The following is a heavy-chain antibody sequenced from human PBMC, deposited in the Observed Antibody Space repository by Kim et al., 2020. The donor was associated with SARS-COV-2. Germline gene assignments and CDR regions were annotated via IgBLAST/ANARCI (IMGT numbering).Heavy chain of an antibody. D-gene: IGHD3-22*01. V-gene: IGHV4-34*01. CDR3: ARGRDDSSGYYHY. J-gene: IGHJ4*02. Sequence: YNPSLKSRVTISVDTSKNQFSLKLSSVTAADTAVYYCARGRDDSSGYYHYWGQGTLVTVSS.